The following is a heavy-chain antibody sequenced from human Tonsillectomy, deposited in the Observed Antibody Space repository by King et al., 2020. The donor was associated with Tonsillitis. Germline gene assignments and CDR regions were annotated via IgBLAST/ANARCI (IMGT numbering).Heavy chain of an antibody. V-gene: IGHV1-18*01. D-gene: IGHD1-14*01. J-gene: IGHJ3*02. CDR1: GYTFNSQG. CDR2: ISVYNGNT. CDR3: ARGRVTGRRRAFDI. Sequence: VQLVESGAEVKKPGASVQVSCTASGYTFNSQGIGWVRQAPGHGLEWMGWISVYNGNTNYAQKLQGRLTMTTDTSTSTAYMELRSLRSDDTAVYYCARGRVTGRRRAFDIWGQGTMVTVSS.